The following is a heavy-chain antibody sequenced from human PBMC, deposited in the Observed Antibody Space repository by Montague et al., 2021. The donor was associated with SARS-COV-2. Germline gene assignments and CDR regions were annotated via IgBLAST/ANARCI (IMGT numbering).Heavy chain of an antibody. Sequence: PALVKPTQTLTLTCTFSGFSLSTSGMRASWIRQPPGKALEWLAPXDWDDDKFYSTSLKTRLTISKDTSKNQVVLTMTNMDPVDTATYYCARSYYDILTAYYTPFDYWGQGTLVTVSS. V-gene: IGHV2-70*04. D-gene: IGHD3-9*01. CDR3: ARSYYDILTAYYTPFDY. CDR2: XDWDDDK. J-gene: IGHJ4*02. CDR1: GFSLSTSGMR.